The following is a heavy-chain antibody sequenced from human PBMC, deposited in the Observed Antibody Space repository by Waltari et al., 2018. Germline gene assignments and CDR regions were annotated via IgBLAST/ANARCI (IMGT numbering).Heavy chain of an antibody. J-gene: IGHJ6*02. CDR3: ARGRKYTYYYYYGMDV. CDR1: GGSFSGYY. V-gene: IGHV4-34*01. D-gene: IGHD1-1*01. CDR2: INQRGSN. Sequence: QVQLQQWGAGLLKPSETLSLTCAVYGGSFSGYYWSWIRQPPGKGLEWIGEINQRGSNNDNPSLKRRVTISGDTSKNQFSLKLSSVTAADTAVYYCARGRKYTYYYYYGMDVWGQGTTVTVSS.